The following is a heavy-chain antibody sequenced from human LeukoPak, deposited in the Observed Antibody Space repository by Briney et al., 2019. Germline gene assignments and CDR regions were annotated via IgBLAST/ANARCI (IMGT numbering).Heavy chain of an antibody. CDR2: INYSGNT. J-gene: IGHJ3*02. V-gene: IGHV4-39*01. D-gene: IGHD2-2*01. Sequence: PLETLSLTCTVSGGTISSSSHYWVWIRLPPGMGLEWIGSINYSGNTYYKSSLKSRPTISVDTSKSQFSLNLSSVTAADTAVYYCARLDTRAANAFDIWGQGTKVTVSS. CDR3: ARLDTRAANAFDI. CDR1: GGTISSSSHY.